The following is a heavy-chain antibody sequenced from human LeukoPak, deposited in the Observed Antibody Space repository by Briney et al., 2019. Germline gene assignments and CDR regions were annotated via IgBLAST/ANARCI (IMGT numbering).Heavy chain of an antibody. CDR2: IYYSGST. Sequence: SETLSLTCTVSGGSISSSSYYWGWIRQPPGKGLEWIGSIYYSGSTYYNPSLKSRVTISVDTSKNQFSLKLSSVTAADTAVYYCARRGGSSDQEFDPWGQGTLVTVSS. D-gene: IGHD3-22*01. V-gene: IGHV4-39*01. CDR3: ARRGGSSDQEFDP. CDR1: GGSISSSSYY. J-gene: IGHJ5*02.